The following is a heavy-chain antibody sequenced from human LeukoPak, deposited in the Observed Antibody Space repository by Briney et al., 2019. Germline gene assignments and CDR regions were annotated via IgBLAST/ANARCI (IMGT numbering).Heavy chain of an antibody. J-gene: IGHJ3*01. CDR3: ARSNPNRNALDL. V-gene: IGHV3-7*01. CDR2: INKDGSEE. Sequence: PGGSLRLSCAASGFTFSNYADYAMSWVRQAPGRGLEWVANINKDGSEESYLDSVTGRFTVSRDNGKNSLFLQMNSLRGEDTAVYYCARSNPNRNALDLWGQGTVVTISS. D-gene: IGHD1-14*01. CDR1: GFTFSNYA.